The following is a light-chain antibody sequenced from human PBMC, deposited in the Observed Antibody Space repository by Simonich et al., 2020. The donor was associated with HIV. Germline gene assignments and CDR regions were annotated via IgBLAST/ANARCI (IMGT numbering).Light chain of an antibody. CDR1: QSISSN. CDR2: DPS. J-gene: IGKJ5*01. Sequence: DIQMTQSPSSLSASVGDRVTITCRTSQSISSNLNWYQHKPGKAPKLLIYDPSSLKSGVPSRFSGSGSGTDFTLTISILQPEDFATYYCQQSYNTLSITFGQGTRLEIK. CDR3: QQSYNTLSIT. V-gene: IGKV1-39*01.